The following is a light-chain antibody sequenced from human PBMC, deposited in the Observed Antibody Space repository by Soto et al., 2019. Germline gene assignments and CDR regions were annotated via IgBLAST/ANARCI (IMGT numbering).Light chain of an antibody. Sequence: HSALTQPPSASGSPGQSVTISCTGTSSDVGGYNYVSWYQQYPGKAPKLMIYEVSKRPSGVPDRFSGSKSGKTASLTVSGLQPEDEADYYCTSYAGSNIWVFGGGTMLTVL. J-gene: IGLJ3*02. CDR3: TSYAGSNIWV. CDR2: EVS. V-gene: IGLV2-8*01. CDR1: SSDVGGYNY.